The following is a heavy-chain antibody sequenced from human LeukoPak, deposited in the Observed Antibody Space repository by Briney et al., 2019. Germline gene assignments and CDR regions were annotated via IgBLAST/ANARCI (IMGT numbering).Heavy chain of an antibody. CDR3: AREVPYYYDSSGLYYYYGMDV. D-gene: IGHD3-22*01. Sequence: GGSLRLSCAASGFTFSSYAMHWVRQAPGKGLEWVAVISYDGSNKYYADSVKGRFTISRDNSKNTLYLQMNSLRAEDTAVYYCAREVPYYYDSSGLYYYYGMDVWGQGTAVTVSS. CDR1: GFTFSSYA. V-gene: IGHV3-30-3*01. CDR2: ISYDGSNK. J-gene: IGHJ6*02.